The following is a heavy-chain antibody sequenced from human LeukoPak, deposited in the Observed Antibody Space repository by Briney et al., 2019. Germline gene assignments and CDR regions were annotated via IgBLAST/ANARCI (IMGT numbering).Heavy chain of an antibody. V-gene: IGHV3-7*01. D-gene: IGHD5-18*01. Sequence: GGSLRLSCAVSGFTLSSYWMSWVRKAPGKGLEWVANIKQDGSEKHYVDSVKGRFTISRDNAKKSLYLQMNSLRAEDTAVYYCARAGYSYADYWGQGTLVTVSS. CDR2: IKQDGSEK. CDR1: GFTLSSYW. CDR3: ARAGYSYADY. J-gene: IGHJ4*02.